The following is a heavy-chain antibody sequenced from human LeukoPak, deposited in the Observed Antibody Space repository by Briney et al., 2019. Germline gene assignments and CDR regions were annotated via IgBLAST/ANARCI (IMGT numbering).Heavy chain of an antibody. V-gene: IGHV1-18*01. D-gene: IGHD2-8*01. CDR3: ARVPTNRVYVIKDYFDY. CDR1: GYTFTNYG. Sequence: ASVKVSCKASGYTFTNYGISWVRQAPGQGLEWMGWISAYNGNTDYAQKLQGRVTMTTDTSTSTAYMELRSLRSDDTAVYYCARVPTNRVYVIKDYFDYWGQGTLVTVSS. J-gene: IGHJ4*02. CDR2: ISAYNGNT.